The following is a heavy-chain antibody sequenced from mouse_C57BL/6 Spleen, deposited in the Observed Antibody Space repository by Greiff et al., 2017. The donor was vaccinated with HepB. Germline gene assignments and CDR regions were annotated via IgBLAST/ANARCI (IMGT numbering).Heavy chain of an antibody. CDR1: GFTFSSYA. CDR2: ISDGGSYT. V-gene: IGHV5-4*01. J-gene: IGHJ2*01. D-gene: IGHD2-4*01. Sequence: EVHLVESGGGLVKPGGSLKLSCAASGFTFSSYAMSWVRQTPEKRLEWVATISDGGSYTYYPDNVKGRFTISRDNAKNNLYLQMSHLKSEDTAMYYCARERYDYYFDYWGQGTTLTVSS. CDR3: ARERYDYYFDY.